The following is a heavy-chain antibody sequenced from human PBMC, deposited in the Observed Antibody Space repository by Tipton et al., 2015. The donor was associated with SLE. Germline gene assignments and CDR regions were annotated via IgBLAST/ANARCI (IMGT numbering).Heavy chain of an antibody. J-gene: IGHJ4*02. Sequence: GSLRLSCAASGFTFSDYTMNWVRQAPGKGLEWVSSISGSSGYIFYADSVKGRFTISRDNAKNSLDLQMNSLRAEDTAVYYCARASVASGFYLTDYWGQGTLVTVSS. CDR3: ARASVASGFYLTDY. D-gene: IGHD3-22*01. CDR2: ISGSSGYI. V-gene: IGHV3-21*01. CDR1: GFTFSDYT.